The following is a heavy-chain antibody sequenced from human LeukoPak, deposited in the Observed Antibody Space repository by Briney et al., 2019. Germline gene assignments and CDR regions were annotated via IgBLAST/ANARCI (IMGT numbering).Heavy chain of an antibody. CDR2: IYAFGIT. D-gene: IGHD3-22*01. J-gene: IGHJ1*01. CDR3: AYSSGYQQQ. V-gene: IGHV4-61*02. Sequence: SQTLSLTCTLSGASISSGSYYWSWLRQPAGKGLEWIGRIYAFGITNYNPSLKSRVTMSVDTSKNQFSLKLSSVTAADTAVYYCAYSSGYQQQWGQGTLVTVSS. CDR1: GASISSGSYY.